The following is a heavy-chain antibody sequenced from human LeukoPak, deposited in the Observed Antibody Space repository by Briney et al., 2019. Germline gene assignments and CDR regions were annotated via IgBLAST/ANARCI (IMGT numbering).Heavy chain of an antibody. CDR1: GFTFSSYW. V-gene: IGHV3-48*04. CDR2: ISSSSSTI. J-gene: IGHJ3*02. Sequence: GGSLRLSCAASGFTFSSYWMSWVRQAPGKGLEWVSYISSSSSTIYYADSVKGRFTISRDNAKNSLYLQMNSLRAEDTAVYYCARVGIAADKTRIGAFDIWGQGTMVTVSS. D-gene: IGHD6-13*01. CDR3: ARVGIAADKTRIGAFDI.